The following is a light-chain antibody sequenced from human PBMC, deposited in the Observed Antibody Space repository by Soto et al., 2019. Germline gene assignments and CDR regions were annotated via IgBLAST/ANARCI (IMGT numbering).Light chain of an antibody. CDR3: SSYTTGASSV. J-gene: IGLJ1*01. CDR2: DVS. Sequence: QSALTQPASVSGSPGLSIAISCTGTSRDVGGYNSVSWYQQQPGKVPKLIIYDVSSRPSGVSNRFSGSKSGNTASLTISGLQAEDEGDYYCSSYTTGASSVFGTGTKLTVL. CDR1: SRDVGGYNS. V-gene: IGLV2-14*01.